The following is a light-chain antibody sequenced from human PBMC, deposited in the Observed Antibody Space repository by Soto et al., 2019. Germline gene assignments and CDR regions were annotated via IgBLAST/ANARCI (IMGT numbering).Light chain of an antibody. CDR2: AAS. J-gene: IGKJ1*01. Sequence: DIQLTQSPSVLSASVGDTVTITYRASQALSNYLNWYQQKPGKAPKLLIYAASSLQSGVPSRFSGSGAGTDFTLTISSLQPEDFATYYCQQSYSTPQTFGQGTKVDI. CDR3: QQSYSTPQT. CDR1: QALSNY. V-gene: IGKV1-39*01.